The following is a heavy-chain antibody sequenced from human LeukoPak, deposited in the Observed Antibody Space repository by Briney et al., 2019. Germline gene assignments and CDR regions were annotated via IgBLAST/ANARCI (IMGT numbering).Heavy chain of an antibody. J-gene: IGHJ4*02. V-gene: IGHV4-59*08. CDR1: GGSISSNY. D-gene: IGHD2-8*02. CDR3: ARGFWSRYYDY. Sequence: SETLSLTCTVSGGSISSNYWSWIRQPPGKGLEWIGYIYDSGSTDYNPSLKSRVTLSVDTSKNQFSLKLTSVTAADTAVYYCARGFWSRYYDYWGQGTLVTVSS. CDR2: IYDSGST.